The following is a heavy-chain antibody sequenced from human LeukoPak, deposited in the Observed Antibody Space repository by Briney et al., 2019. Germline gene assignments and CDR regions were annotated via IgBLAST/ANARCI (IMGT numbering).Heavy chain of an antibody. CDR2: ISDSGGST. CDR1: GFTFSISA. CDR3: AKVSESNYDILTGYYTPYYFDY. Sequence: PGGSLRLSCAASGFTFSISAMSWVRQAPGKGLEWVSGISDSGGSTFYADSVKGRFTISRDNSKNILYLQMNSLRADDTAVYYCAKVSESNYDILTGYYTPYYFDYRGQGTLVTVSS. D-gene: IGHD3-9*01. J-gene: IGHJ4*02. V-gene: IGHV3-23*01.